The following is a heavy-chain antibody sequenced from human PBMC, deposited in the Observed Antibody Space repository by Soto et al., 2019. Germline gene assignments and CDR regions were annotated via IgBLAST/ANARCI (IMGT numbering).Heavy chain of an antibody. V-gene: IGHV4-31*03. CDR2: IYYSGST. CDR3: ARDPRHDAFDI. J-gene: IGHJ3*02. Sequence: SETLSLTCTVSGGSISSGGYYWSWIRQHPGKGLEWIGYIYYSGSTYYNPSLKSRVTISVDTSKNQFSLKLSSVTAADTAVYYCARDPRHDAFDIWGQGTMVTVSS. CDR1: GGSISSGGYY.